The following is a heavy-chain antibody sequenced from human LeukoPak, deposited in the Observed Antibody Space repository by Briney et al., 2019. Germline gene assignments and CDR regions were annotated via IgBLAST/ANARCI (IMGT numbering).Heavy chain of an antibody. CDR1: GFTFSSYA. J-gene: IGHJ4*02. D-gene: IGHD1-26*01. CDR2: ISYDGSNK. V-gene: IGHV3-30-3*01. Sequence: PGRSLRLSCAASGFTFSSYAMHWVRQAPGKGLEWVAVISYDGSNKYYADSVKGRFTISRDNSKNTLYLQMNSLRAEDTAVYYCASGFVGAMGFDYWGQGTLVTVSS. CDR3: ASGFVGAMGFDY.